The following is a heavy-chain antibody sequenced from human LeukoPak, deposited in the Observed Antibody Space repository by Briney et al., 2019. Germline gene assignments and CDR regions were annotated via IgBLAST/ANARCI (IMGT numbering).Heavy chain of an antibody. V-gene: IGHV3-30*02. CDR3: AKDFGSGRYAFDI. CDR2: IQHDGGRK. CDR1: AFNIEGHN. J-gene: IGHJ3*02. Sequence: AGSLTLSCAASAFNIEGHNMHRDRQAPGKGLEWVSFIQHDGGRKWYVDSVKGRFTISRDNSKNTLSLQMNDLRLKDTAVYYCAKDFGSGRYAFDIWGQGTIVTVSS. D-gene: IGHD3-10*01.